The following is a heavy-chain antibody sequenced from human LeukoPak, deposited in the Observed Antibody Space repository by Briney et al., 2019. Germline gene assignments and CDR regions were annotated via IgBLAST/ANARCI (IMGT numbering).Heavy chain of an antibody. V-gene: IGHV4-34*01. CDR3: ARGPYDFRSGYYRPYYYGMDV. D-gene: IGHD3-3*01. Sequence: SETLSLTCAVYGGSFSGYYWSWIRQPPGKGLEWIGEINHSGSTNYNPSLKSRVTISVDTSKNQFSLKLSSVTAADTAVYYCARGPYDFRSGYYRPYYYGMDVWGQGATVTVSS. CDR1: GGSFSGYY. CDR2: INHSGST. J-gene: IGHJ6*02.